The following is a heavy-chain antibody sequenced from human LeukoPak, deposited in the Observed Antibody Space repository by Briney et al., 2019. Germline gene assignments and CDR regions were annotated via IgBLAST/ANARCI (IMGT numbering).Heavy chain of an antibody. CDR1: GFTFSSYS. Sequence: PGGSLRLSCAASGFTFSSYSMNWVRQAPGKGLEWVSSISSSSSYIYYADSVKGRFTISRDNAKNSLYLQMNSLRAEDKALYYFASVDYYGSGNYYNDVDYWGQGTLVTVSS. CDR2: ISSSSSYI. D-gene: IGHD3-10*01. V-gene: IGHV3-21*01. CDR3: ASVDYYGSGNYYNDVDY. J-gene: IGHJ4*02.